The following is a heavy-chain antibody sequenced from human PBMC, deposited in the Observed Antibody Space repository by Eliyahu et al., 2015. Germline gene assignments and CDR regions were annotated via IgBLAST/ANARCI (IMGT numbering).Heavy chain of an antibody. V-gene: IGHV3-23*01. D-gene: IGHD2-8*01. J-gene: IGHJ4*02. CDR3: VKSDCTTTGCRRFHY. Sequence: EVQLLESGGGLVQPGGSLXLSCXASGFXFSXYALSWVRQAPGKGLEWVSAIXGSSDSTYYTDSVKGRFTISRDNYNTKNTLYLQMNSLRAEDTAVYYCVKSDCTTTGCRRFHYWGQGTLVTVSS. CDR1: GFXFSXYA. CDR2: IXGSSDST.